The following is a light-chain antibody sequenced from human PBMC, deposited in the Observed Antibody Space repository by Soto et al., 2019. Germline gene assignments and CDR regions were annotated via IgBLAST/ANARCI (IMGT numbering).Light chain of an antibody. CDR2: GAA. CDR3: QEYGRSLWT. J-gene: IGKJ1*01. CDR1: HSGSSSY. Sequence: EIVLTQSAGTLSFSPWEIATLSCSASHSGSSSYLAWYQQKTGQAPRLLIYGAASRATGIPDRFSGSVSGTDFTITISRLAPEDFAVYYCQEYGRSLWTFGQGTKVDIK. V-gene: IGKV3-20*01.